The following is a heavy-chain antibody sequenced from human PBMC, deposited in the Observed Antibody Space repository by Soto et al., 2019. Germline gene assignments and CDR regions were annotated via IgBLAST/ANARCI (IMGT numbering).Heavy chain of an antibody. CDR1: GGTFSSYA. CDR3: ARVEVVTAIPDHYYYYYGMDV. CDR2: IIPIFGTA. Sequence: QVQLVQSGAEVKKPGSSVKVSCKASGGTFSSYAISWVRQAPGQGLEWMGGIIPIFGTANYAQKFQGRVTITADESKSTAYMELSSLRSGDTAVYYCARVEVVTAIPDHYYYYYGMDVWGQGTTVTVSS. V-gene: IGHV1-69*01. D-gene: IGHD2-21*02. J-gene: IGHJ6*02.